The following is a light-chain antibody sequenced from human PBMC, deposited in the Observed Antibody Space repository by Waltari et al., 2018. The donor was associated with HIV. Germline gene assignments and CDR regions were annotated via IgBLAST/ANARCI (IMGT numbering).Light chain of an antibody. J-gene: IGLJ1*01. CDR3: CSYAGSSTYV. CDR2: DVS. Sequence: QSALTPPASVSGSPGQSLTISCTGSSTDVGGSNYVSWYQQHPGKAPKLMIYDVSKRPSGVSNRFSGSKSGNTASLTISGLQAEDEADYYCCSYAGSSTYVFGTGTKVTVL. CDR1: STDVGGSNY. V-gene: IGLV2-23*02.